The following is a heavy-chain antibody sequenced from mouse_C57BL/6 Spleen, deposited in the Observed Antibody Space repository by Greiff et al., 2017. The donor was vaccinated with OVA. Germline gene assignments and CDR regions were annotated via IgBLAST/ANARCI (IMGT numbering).Heavy chain of an antibody. V-gene: IGHV1-66*01. CDR2: IYPGSGNT. Sequence: VQLQQSGPELVKPGASVKISCKASGYSFKSYYIHWVKQRPGQGLEWIGWIYPGSGNTKYNEKFKGKATLTADTSSSTAYMQLSSLTSEDSAVYYCARSDSNYYFDYWGQGTTLTVSS. CDR1: GYSFKSYY. J-gene: IGHJ2*01. D-gene: IGHD2-5*01. CDR3: ARSDSNYYFDY.